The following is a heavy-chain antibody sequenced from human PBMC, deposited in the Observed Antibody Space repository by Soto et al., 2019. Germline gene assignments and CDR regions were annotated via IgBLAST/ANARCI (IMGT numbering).Heavy chain of an antibody. J-gene: IGHJ4*02. V-gene: IGHV4-31*03. D-gene: IGHD6-13*01. CDR1: GGSISSGGYY. CDR2: IYYSGST. Sequence: KPSETLSLTCTVSGGSISSGGYYWSWIRQRPGKGLEWIGYIYYSGSTYYNPSLKSRVTISVDTSKNQFSLKLSSVTAADTAVYYCARATDLAAAGIYYFDYWGQGTLVTVSS. CDR3: ARATDLAAAGIYYFDY.